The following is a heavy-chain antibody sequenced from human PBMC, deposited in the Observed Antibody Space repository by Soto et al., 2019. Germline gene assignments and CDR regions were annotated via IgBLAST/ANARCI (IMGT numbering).Heavy chain of an antibody. CDR3: ASSLLVGYGLEGESD. Sequence: QVQLVQSGAEVKKPGASVKVSCKASGYSFTSYGISWVRQAPVQGLEWMGWISAYNGNTNYAQKLQGRVTMTTDTSTSTAYMELRSLRSDDTAVYYCASSLLVGYGLEGESDWGQGTLVTVSS. CDR2: ISAYNGNT. D-gene: IGHD5-18*01. J-gene: IGHJ4*02. CDR1: GYSFTSYG. V-gene: IGHV1-18*01.